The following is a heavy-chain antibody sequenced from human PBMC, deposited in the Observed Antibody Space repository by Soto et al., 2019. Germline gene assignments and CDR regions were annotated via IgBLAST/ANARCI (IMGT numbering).Heavy chain of an antibody. Sequence: AASVKVSCKTSGYTFTSFGISCVRQAPGQGLEWMGWISAYNGNTNYAQKLQGRLTMTTDTSTSTAYMELRSLRSDDTAVYYCARDPMYYDFWSSYFRWFDPWGQGTLVTVSS. J-gene: IGHJ5*02. CDR3: ARDPMYYDFWSSYFRWFDP. CDR2: ISAYNGNT. D-gene: IGHD3-3*01. CDR1: GYTFTSFG. V-gene: IGHV1-18*01.